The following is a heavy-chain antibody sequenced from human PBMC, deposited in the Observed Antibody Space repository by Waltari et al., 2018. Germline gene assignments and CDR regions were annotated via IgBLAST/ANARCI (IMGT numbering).Heavy chain of an antibody. J-gene: IGHJ4*02. Sequence: QVQLVESGGGVVQPGRSLRLSCAASGFTFSSYGMPWVRQAPGKGLEWVAVIWYDGSNKYYADSVKGRFTISRDNSKNTLYLKMNSLRAEDTAVYYCARAGDYGDWTFDYWGQGTLVTVSS. CDR3: ARAGDYGDWTFDY. CDR2: IWYDGSNK. D-gene: IGHD4-17*01. CDR1: GFTFSSYG. V-gene: IGHV3-33*01.